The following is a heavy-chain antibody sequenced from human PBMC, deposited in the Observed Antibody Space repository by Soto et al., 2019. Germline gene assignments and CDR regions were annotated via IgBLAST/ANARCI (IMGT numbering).Heavy chain of an antibody. CDR1: DGSIINVGYY. V-gene: IGHV4-31*03. CDR3: ARVFDTYYFDA. J-gene: IGHJ4*02. Sequence: SETLSLTCTVSDGSIINVGYYWSWIRQHPGKGLEWIGYIYYSGSTYYNPSLKSRVTISVDTPKNQFSLKLSSVTAEDTAVYYCARVFDTYYFDAWGQGNTVTVSS. D-gene: IGHD3-9*01. CDR2: IYYSGST.